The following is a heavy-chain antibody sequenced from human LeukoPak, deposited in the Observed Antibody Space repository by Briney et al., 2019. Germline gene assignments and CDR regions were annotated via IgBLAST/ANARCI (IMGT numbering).Heavy chain of an antibody. J-gene: IGHJ1*01. Sequence: ASVKVSCSASRYTFTRYAMIWVRQAPGQGLEWWRWINIYHGNPTYAQGFTGRFVFSLNTSDSTAYLQISSLKAEDTAVYYCARDSVPMIVVVIADPEYFQHWGKGTLVTVSS. D-gene: IGHD3-22*01. CDR3: ARDSVPMIVVVIADPEYFQH. V-gene: IGHV7-4-1*02. CDR2: INIYHGNP. CDR1: RYTFTRYA.